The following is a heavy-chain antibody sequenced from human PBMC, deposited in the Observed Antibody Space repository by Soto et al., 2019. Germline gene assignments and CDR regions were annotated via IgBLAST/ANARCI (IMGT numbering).Heavy chain of an antibody. V-gene: IGHV1-3*01. CDR3: SRGSRLNWFDP. CDR1: GYTFTSYA. CDR2: INGCNGNT. D-gene: IGHD3-22*01. Sequence: QVQLVQSGAEVKKPGASVKVSCKASGYTFTSYALHWVRQAPGQRLEWMGWINGCNGNTKYSQQFQGRVTITRDTSASMAYMVLRSLRSEDTAVYYCSRGSRLNWFDPGGQGALFTVAS. J-gene: IGHJ5*02.